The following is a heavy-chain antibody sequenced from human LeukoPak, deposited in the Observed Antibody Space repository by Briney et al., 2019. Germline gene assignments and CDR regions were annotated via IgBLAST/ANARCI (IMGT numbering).Heavy chain of an antibody. J-gene: IGHJ4*02. Sequence: GGSLRLSCAASEFSVGSNYMTWVRQAPGKGLEWVSLIYSGGSTYYADSVKGRFTISRDNSKNTLYLQMNSLRAEDTSVYYCARSRDGYNPVIDYWGQGTLVTVSS. V-gene: IGHV3-66*01. CDR1: EFSVGSNY. CDR2: IYSGGST. CDR3: ARSRDGYNPVIDY. D-gene: IGHD5-24*01.